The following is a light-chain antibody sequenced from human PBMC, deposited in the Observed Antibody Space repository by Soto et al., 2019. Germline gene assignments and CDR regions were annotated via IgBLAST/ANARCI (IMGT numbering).Light chain of an antibody. CDR3: QQSNSTPYT. J-gene: IGKJ2*01. CDR1: QRISSY. CDR2: AAS. V-gene: IGKV1-39*01. Sequence: DIQMTQSPSSLSASVGDRVTITCRASQRISSYLNWYQQKPGKAPKLLIYAASNLHSGVPSRFSGSGSGTDFTLSISNLQPEDFATYYCQQSNSTPYTFGQGTKLEI.